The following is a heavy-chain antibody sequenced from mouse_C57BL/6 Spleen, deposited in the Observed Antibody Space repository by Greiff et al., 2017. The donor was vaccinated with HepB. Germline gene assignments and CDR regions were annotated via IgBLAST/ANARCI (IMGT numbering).Heavy chain of an antibody. CDR2: IYPGDGDT. CDR3: ARGRFDY. V-gene: IGHV1-82*01. CDR1: GYAFSSSW. Sequence: VQLQESGPELVKPGASVKISCKASGYAFSSSWMNWVKQRPGKGLEWIGRIYPGDGDTNYNGKCKGKATLTADKSSSTTYMQLSSLTSEDSAVYFCARGRFDYWGQGTALTVSS. J-gene: IGHJ2*01.